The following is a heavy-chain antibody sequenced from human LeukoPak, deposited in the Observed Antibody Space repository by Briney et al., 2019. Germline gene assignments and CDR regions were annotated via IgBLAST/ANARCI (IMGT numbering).Heavy chain of an antibody. Sequence: GGSLRLSCAASGFTVSSNYMSWVRQAPGKGPEWVSVIYSGGSTYYADSVKGRFTISRDDSKNTLYLQMNSLKTEDTAVYYCTTSGLSWGQGTLVTVSS. D-gene: IGHD1-14*01. CDR3: TTSGLS. CDR1: GFTVSSNY. V-gene: IGHV3-66*01. J-gene: IGHJ4*02. CDR2: IYSGGST.